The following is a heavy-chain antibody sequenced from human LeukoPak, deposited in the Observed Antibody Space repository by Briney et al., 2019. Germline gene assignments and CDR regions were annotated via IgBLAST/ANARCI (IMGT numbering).Heavy chain of an antibody. CDR1: GYTFTGYY. J-gene: IGHJ4*02. CDR2: INAGNGNT. CDR3: ARSGSGYYYFDY. Sequence: ASVKVSCKASGYTFTGYYMHWVRQAPGQRLEWMGWINAGNGNTKYSQEFQGRVTITRDTSASTAYMELSSLRSEDMAVYYCARSGSGYYYFDYWGQGTLVTVSS. D-gene: IGHD3-22*01. V-gene: IGHV1-3*03.